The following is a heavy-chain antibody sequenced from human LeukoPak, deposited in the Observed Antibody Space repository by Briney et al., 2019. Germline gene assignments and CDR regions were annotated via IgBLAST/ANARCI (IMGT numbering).Heavy chain of an antibody. D-gene: IGHD3-22*01. CDR3: ARSLTYYYNSSGYYYFAY. CDR1: GGTFSSYA. CDR2: IIPIFGTA. Sequence: GASVKVSCKASGGTFSSYAISWVRQAPGQGLEWMGGIIPIFGTANYAQKFQGRVTITAGESTSTAYMELSSLRSEDTAVYYCARSLTYYYNSSGYYYFAYWGQGTLVTVSS. J-gene: IGHJ4*02. V-gene: IGHV1-69*01.